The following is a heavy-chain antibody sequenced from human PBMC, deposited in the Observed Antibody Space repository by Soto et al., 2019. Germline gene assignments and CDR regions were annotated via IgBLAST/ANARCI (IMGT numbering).Heavy chain of an antibody. CDR1: GFTFSIYA. D-gene: IGHD4-17*01. V-gene: IGHV3-23*01. CDR2: ITGSGGST. J-gene: IGHJ4*02. Sequence: GVSLRLSCAASGFTFSIYAMIWVRQAPGKGLEWVSVITGSGGSTYYADSVKGRFTISRDTSKNTLFLQMNSLRAEDTAVYYCAKDRYGDYGGIDYWGQGTMVTVSS. CDR3: AKDRYGDYGGIDY.